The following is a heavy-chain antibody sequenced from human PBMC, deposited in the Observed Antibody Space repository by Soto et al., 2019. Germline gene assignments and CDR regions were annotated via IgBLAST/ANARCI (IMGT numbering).Heavy chain of an antibody. V-gene: IGHV5-10-1*01. Sequence: PGESLKISCKGSGYSFTSYWISWVRQMPGKGLGWMGRIDPSDSYTNYSPSFQGHVTISADKSISTAYLQWSSLKASDTAMYYCARLEGYYDSSGYYRLLYYFDYWGQGTLVTVSS. CDR2: IDPSDSYT. D-gene: IGHD3-22*01. CDR1: GYSFTSYW. CDR3: ARLEGYYDSSGYYRLLYYFDY. J-gene: IGHJ4*02.